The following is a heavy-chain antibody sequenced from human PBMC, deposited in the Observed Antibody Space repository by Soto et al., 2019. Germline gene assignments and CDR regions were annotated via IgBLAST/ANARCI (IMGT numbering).Heavy chain of an antibody. Sequence: QVQLVESGGGVVQPGRSLRLSCAASGFTFSSYGMHWVRQAPGKGLEWVAVISYDGSNKYYADSVKGRFTISRDNSKNTLYLQMNSLRAEDTAVYYCAKHLTTVTTVLDYWGQGTLVTVSS. CDR2: ISYDGSNK. J-gene: IGHJ4*02. D-gene: IGHD4-17*01. CDR1: GFTFSSYG. V-gene: IGHV3-30*18. CDR3: AKHLTTVTTVLDY.